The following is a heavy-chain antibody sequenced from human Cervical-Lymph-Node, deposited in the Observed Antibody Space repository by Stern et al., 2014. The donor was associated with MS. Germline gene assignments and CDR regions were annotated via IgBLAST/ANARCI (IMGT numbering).Heavy chain of an antibody. V-gene: IGHV1-46*02. D-gene: IGHD2-15*01. CDR1: EYTHNNYL. Sequence: QVQLVQSGSEVKKPGASVKVSCKASEYTHNNYLIHWVRQAPGKRPDLMGVINPSGATNYAQKVQDRVTMTTDASTSTFYMELSRLRSEDTAVYYCAVRYCSGGRCYSVPDVWGQGTTVIVSS. J-gene: IGHJ6*02. CDR3: AVRYCSGGRCYSVPDV. CDR2: INPSGAT.